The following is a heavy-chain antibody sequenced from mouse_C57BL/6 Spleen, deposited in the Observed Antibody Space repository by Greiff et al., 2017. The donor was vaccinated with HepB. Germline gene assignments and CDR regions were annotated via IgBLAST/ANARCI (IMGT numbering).Heavy chain of an antibody. V-gene: IGHV1-55*01. CDR1: GYTFTSYW. Sequence: QVQLQQPGAELVKPGASVKMSCKASGYTFTSYWITWVKQRPGQGLEWIGDIYPGSGSTNYNEKFKSKATLTVDTSSSTAYMQLSSLTSEDSVVYYCARKETAIYYGNYPYFDYWGQGTTLTVSS. CDR3: ARKETAIYYGNYPYFDY. CDR2: IYPGSGST. J-gene: IGHJ2*01. D-gene: IGHD2-1*01.